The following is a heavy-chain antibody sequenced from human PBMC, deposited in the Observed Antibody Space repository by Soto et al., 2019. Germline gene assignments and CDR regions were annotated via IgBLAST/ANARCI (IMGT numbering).Heavy chain of an antibody. D-gene: IGHD4-17*01. CDR2: IYYSGST. V-gene: IGHV4-30-4*01. CDR3: ARVLSENYGDYWGDNSDWFDP. Sequence: NPSETLSLTCTVSGGSISSGDYYWSWIRQPPGKGLEWIGYIYYSGSTYYNPSLKSRVTISVDTSKNQFSLKLSSVTAADTAVYYCARVLSENYGDYWGDNSDWFDPWGQGTLVTVSS. J-gene: IGHJ5*02. CDR1: GGSISSGDYY.